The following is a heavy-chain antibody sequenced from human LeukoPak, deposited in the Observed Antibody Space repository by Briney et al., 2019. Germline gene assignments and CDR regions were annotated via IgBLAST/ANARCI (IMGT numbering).Heavy chain of an antibody. CDR3: ASTHSSGWYDDWFDP. CDR1: GGTFGSYA. D-gene: IGHD6-19*01. V-gene: IGHV1-69*05. J-gene: IGHJ5*02. CDR2: IIPIFGTA. Sequence: SVKVSCKASGGTFGSYAIGWVRQAPGQGLEWMGRIIPIFGTANYAQKFQGRVTITTDESTSTAYMELSSLRSEDTAVYYCASTHSSGWYDDWFDPWGQGTLVTVSS.